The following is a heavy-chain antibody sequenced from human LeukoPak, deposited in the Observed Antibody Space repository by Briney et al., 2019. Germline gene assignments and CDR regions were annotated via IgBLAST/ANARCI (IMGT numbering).Heavy chain of an antibody. CDR1: GFTFSSYS. V-gene: IGHV3-48*01. J-gene: IGHJ4*02. CDR3: ASTLSEDDY. CDR2: ISSSSSTI. Sequence: GGSLRLSCAASGFTFSSYSMNWVRQAPGKGLEWVSYISSSSSTIYYADSVKGRFTISRDNSKNTLYLQMNSLRAEDTAVYYCASTLSEDDYWGQGTLVTVSS.